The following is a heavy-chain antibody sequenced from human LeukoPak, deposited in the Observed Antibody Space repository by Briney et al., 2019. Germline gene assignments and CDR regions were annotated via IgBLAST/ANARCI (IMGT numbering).Heavy chain of an antibody. J-gene: IGHJ5*02. CDR2: IIPIFGIA. V-gene: IGHV1-69*04. CDR3: ASENSSGQGGGANWFDP. D-gene: IGHD6-19*01. Sequence: GSSVKVSCKASGGTFSSYATSWVRQAPGQGLEWMGRIIPIFGIANYAQKLQGRVTITADKSTSTAYMELSSLRSEDTAVYYCASENSSGQGGGANWFDPWGQGTLVTVSS. CDR1: GGTFSSYA.